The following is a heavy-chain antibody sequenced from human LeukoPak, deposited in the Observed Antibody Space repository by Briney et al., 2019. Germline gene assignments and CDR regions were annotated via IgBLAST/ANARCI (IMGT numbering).Heavy chain of an antibody. V-gene: IGHV3-30*04. J-gene: IGHJ4*02. CDR2: ISYDGSNK. Sequence: GSLRLSCAASGFTFSSYAMHWVRQAPGKGLEWAAVISYDGSNKYYADSVKGRFTISRDNSKNTLYLQMNSLRAEDTAVYYCARERVCSGGSCYDALRYWGQGTLVTVSS. CDR1: GFTFSSYA. CDR3: ARERVCSGGSCYDALRY. D-gene: IGHD2-15*01.